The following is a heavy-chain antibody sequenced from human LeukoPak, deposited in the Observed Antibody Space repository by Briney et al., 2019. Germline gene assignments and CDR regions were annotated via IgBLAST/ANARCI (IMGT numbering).Heavy chain of an antibody. J-gene: IGHJ6*03. CDR2: IYSGGST. V-gene: IGHV3-53*01. CDR3: ARGKSSSPLLHYYYYMDV. D-gene: IGHD6-6*01. CDR1: GFTVSSNY. Sequence: GGSLRLSCAASGFTVSSNYMSWVRQAPGKGLEWVSVIYSGGSTYYADSVKGRLTISRDNSKNTLYLQMNSLRAEDTAVYYCARGKSSSPLLHYYYYMDVWGKGTTVTVSS.